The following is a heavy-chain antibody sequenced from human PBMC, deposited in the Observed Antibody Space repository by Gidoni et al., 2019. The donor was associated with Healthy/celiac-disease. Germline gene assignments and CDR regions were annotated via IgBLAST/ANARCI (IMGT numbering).Heavy chain of an antibody. D-gene: IGHD3-22*01. CDR1: GFTFGDYA. Sequence: EVQLVESGGGLVKPGRSLRLSCTASGFTFGDYAMSWFRQAPGKGLEWVGFIRSKAYGGTTEYAASVKGRFTISRDDSKSIAYLQMNSLKTEDTAVYYCTRARQGYYDSSGYSDYWGQGTLVTVSS. V-gene: IGHV3-49*05. J-gene: IGHJ4*02. CDR3: TRARQGYYDSSGYSDY. CDR2: IRSKAYGGTT.